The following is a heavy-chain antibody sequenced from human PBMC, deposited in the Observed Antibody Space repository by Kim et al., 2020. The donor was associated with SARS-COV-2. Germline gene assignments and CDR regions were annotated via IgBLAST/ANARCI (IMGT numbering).Heavy chain of an antibody. D-gene: IGHD6-19*01. V-gene: IGHV3-23*01. CDR1: GFTFSSYP. CDR2: LTGSGAST. Sequence: GGSLRLSCAASGFTFSSYPMIWVRQAPWKGLEWVSGLTGSGASTFYADSVRGRFTISRDNSKNTLFLQMNSLRAEDTAFYFCAKGSGAVAGTMVWGQGTLVTVSS. J-gene: IGHJ4*02. CDR3: AKGSGAVAGTMV.